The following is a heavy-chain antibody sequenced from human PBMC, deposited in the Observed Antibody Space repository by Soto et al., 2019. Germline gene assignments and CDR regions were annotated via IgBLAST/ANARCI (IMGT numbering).Heavy chain of an antibody. CDR2: IYYSGST. J-gene: IGHJ3*02. CDR3: ARDPRTYCSSTSCYDAFDI. D-gene: IGHD2-2*01. CDR1: GGSISSGDYY. Sequence: SETLSLTCTVSGGSISSGDYYWSWIRQPPGKGLELIGYIYYSGSTYYNPSLKSRVTISVDTSKNQFSLKLSSVTAADTAVYYCARDPRTYCSSTSCYDAFDIWGQGTMVTVSS. V-gene: IGHV4-30-4*01.